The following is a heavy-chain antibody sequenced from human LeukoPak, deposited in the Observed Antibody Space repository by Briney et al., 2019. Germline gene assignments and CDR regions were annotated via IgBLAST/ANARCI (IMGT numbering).Heavy chain of an antibody. CDR2: ISYDGSNK. Sequence: GGSLRLACTASGFTFSIYDMHWVRQAPGKGLEWVAVISYDGSNKYYADSVKGRFTISRDNSKNTLYLQMNSLRAEDTAVYYCAKGPDSSGYYYYVDYWGRGTLVTVSS. CDR3: AKGPDSSGYYYYVDY. V-gene: IGHV3-30*18. D-gene: IGHD3-22*01. J-gene: IGHJ4*02. CDR1: GFTFSIYD.